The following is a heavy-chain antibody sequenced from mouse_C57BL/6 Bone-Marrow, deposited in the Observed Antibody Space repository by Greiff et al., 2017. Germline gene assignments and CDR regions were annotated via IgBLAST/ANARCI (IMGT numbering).Heavy chain of an antibody. D-gene: IGHD2-3*01. CDR3: ARGSYDGALGWFED. CDR2: IDPNSGGT. Sequence: VQLQQSGAELVKPGASVKLSCKASGYTFTSYWMHWVKQRPGQGLEWIGRIDPNSGGTKYNEKFKGKATLTVDKASSTAYMQLSSLTSEDSAVYYCARGSYDGALGWFEDWGTGTTVTVSS. J-gene: IGHJ1*03. CDR1: GYTFTSYW. V-gene: IGHV1-72*01.